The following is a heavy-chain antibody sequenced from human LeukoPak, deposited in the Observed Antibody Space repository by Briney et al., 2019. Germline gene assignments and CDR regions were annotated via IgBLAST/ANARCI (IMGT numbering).Heavy chain of an antibody. D-gene: IGHD3-3*01. Sequence: ASVNVSCKASGYTFTSYAMHWVRQAPGQRLEWMGWINAGNGNTKYSQKFQGRVTITGDTSASTAYMELSSLRSEDTAVYYCARDPASYDFWSGYFLDSYGMAVWGQGTTVTVSS. CDR3: ARDPASYDFWSGYFLDSYGMAV. V-gene: IGHV1-3*01. CDR1: GYTFTSYA. J-gene: IGHJ6*02. CDR2: INAGNGNT.